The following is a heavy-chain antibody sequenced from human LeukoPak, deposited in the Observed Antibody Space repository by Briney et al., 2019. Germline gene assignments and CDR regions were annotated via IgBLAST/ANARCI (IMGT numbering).Heavy chain of an antibody. CDR2: IYYSGST. Sequence: SETLSLTRTVSGGSVTRGGYYWSWIRQHPGKGLEWIGYIYYSGSTYYNPSLKSRVSISTDTSGNQFSLKLSSVTAADTAVYYCARDRDSYWFDSWGQGTLVTVSS. CDR1: GGSVTRGGYY. J-gene: IGHJ5*01. D-gene: IGHD5-24*01. CDR3: ARDRDSYWFDS. V-gene: IGHV4-31*03.